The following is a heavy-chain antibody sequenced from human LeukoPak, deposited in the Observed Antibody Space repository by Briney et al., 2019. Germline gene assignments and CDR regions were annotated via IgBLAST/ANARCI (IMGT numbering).Heavy chain of an antibody. CDR3: GKDPNGDYIGAFEM. CDR1: GFTFSKFG. D-gene: IGHD4-17*01. CDR2: ISGSGSST. V-gene: IGHV3-23*01. Sequence: GGSLRLFCAGSGFTFSKFGMIWVRQAPGKGLEWVSGISGSGSSTYYADSVKGRSTISRDNGKNTLYLEMNSLRVEDTAVYYCGKDPNGDYIGAFEMRGRGTMVTVSP. J-gene: IGHJ3*02.